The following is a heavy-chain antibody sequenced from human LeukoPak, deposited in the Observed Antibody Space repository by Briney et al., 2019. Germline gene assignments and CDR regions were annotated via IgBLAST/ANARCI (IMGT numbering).Heavy chain of an antibody. V-gene: IGHV4-34*01. CDR1: GGSFSVYY. D-gene: IGHD1-1*01. CDR3: ARLEGLPDDH. CDR2: INHSGST. Sequence: PSETLSLTCAVYGGSFSVYYWSWIRQPPGKGLEWIGEINHSGSTNYNPSLKSRVSISVDTSQNQFSLKLKSVSAADTAVYYCARLEGLPDDHWGRGTLVTVSS. J-gene: IGHJ4*02.